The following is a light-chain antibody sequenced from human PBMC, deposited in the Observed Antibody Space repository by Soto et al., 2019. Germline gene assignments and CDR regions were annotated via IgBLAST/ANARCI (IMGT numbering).Light chain of an antibody. Sequence: IVLTHSPATLCFSPGEIATLSFGAIHTITTYLAWYQQKPGQPPRLLIYGASNRATGIPARFSGSGSGTDFTLTINNLEPEDFAVYYCQQRSNWPANFGQGTRLEIK. CDR2: GAS. CDR3: QQRSNWPAN. V-gene: IGKV3-11*01. CDR1: HTITTY. J-gene: IGKJ5*01.